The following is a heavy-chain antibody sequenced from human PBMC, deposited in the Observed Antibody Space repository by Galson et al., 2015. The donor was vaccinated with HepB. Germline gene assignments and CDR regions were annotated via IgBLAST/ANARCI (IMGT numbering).Heavy chain of an antibody. V-gene: IGHV1-69*13. Sequence: SVTVSCKASGGTFSSYAISWVRQAPGQGLEWMGGIIPIFGIANYAQKFQGRVTITADESTSTAYMELSSLRSEDTAVYYCARSYCSSTSCYLVDDYYYYGMDVWGQGTTVTVSS. CDR2: IIPIFGIA. CDR3: ARSYCSSTSCYLVDDYYYYGMDV. CDR1: GGTFSSYA. J-gene: IGHJ6*02. D-gene: IGHD2-2*01.